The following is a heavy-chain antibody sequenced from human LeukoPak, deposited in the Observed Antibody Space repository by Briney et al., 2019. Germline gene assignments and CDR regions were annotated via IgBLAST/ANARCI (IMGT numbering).Heavy chain of an antibody. CDR3: AKSFPYYYGSGSYYINPFDS. V-gene: IGHV3-23*01. J-gene: IGHJ4*02. CDR1: GFTFSNYA. CDR2: ISGSSTDL. D-gene: IGHD3-10*01. Sequence: GGSLRLSCAASGFTFSNYAMNWVRQAPGKGLEWVSSISGSSTDLYYADSVKGRFTISRDNSKNTLYLQMNSLRAEDTAIYYCAKSFPYYYGSGSYYINPFDSWGQGTLVTVSS.